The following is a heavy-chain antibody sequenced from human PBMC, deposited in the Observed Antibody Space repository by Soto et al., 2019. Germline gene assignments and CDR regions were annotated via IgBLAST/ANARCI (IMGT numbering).Heavy chain of an antibody. J-gene: IGHJ3*02. D-gene: IGHD1-26*01. Sequence: EVQLLESGGGLVQPGGSLRLSCAASGFTFSTYAMSWVRQGPGQGLEWVSGIGGSETDTHYADSVKGRFTISRDNSKSTLLLQMTSLGADDTAVYYCVKDRMSYNSVWDPFDIWGQGTMVIVSS. CDR2: IGGSETDT. CDR3: VKDRMSYNSVWDPFDI. CDR1: GFTFSTYA. V-gene: IGHV3-23*01.